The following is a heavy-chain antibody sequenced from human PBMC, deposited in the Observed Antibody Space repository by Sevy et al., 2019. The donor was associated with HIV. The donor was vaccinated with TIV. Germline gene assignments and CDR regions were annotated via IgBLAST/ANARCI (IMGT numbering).Heavy chain of an antibody. V-gene: IGHV3-21*01. CDR3: ARGVRDFWSGYPDY. CDR2: ISSSSSYI. CDR1: GFTFSSYG. D-gene: IGHD3-3*01. J-gene: IGHJ4*02. Sequence: GGSLRLSCAASGFTFSSYGMNWVRQAPGKGLEWVSSISSSSSYIYYADSVKGRFTISRDNAKNSLYLQMNSLRAEDTAVYYCARGVRDFWSGYPDYWGQGTLVTVSS.